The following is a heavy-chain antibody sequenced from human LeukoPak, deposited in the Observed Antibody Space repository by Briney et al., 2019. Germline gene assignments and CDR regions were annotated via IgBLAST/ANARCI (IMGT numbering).Heavy chain of an antibody. D-gene: IGHD2-2*02. CDR1: GYTFTSYG. V-gene: IGHV1-18*01. CDR3: ARGRGYCSSTSCYKIRSYHFDY. Sequence: ASVKVSCKASGYTFTSYGISWVRQAPGQGLEWMGWISAYNGNTNYAQKLQGRVTMTTDTSTSTAYMELRSLRSDDTAVYYCARGRGYCSSTSCYKIRSYHFDYWGQGTLVTVSS. CDR2: ISAYNGNT. J-gene: IGHJ4*02.